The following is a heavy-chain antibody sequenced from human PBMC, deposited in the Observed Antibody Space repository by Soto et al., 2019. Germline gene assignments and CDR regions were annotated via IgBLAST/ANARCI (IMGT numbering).Heavy chain of an antibody. CDR1: GGTFNKFA. J-gene: IGHJ6*02. Sequence: QVQLVQSGAEVKKTGSSVKVSCKASGGTFNKFAFSWVRQAPGQGFEWMGGIIPVFRSANYAQRFRGRITITADEYTSTVYLYLNDLRSDDTAVYYCARRYCASDNCPLFYYFVDLWGLGTTVTVSS. D-gene: IGHD2-21*02. CDR3: ARRYCASDNCPLFYYFVDL. CDR2: IIPVFRSA. V-gene: IGHV1-69*01.